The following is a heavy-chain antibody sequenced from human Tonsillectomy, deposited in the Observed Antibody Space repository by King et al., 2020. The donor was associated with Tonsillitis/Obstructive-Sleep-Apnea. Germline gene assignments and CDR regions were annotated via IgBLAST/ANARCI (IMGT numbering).Heavy chain of an antibody. V-gene: IGHV2-70*01. CDR2: IDWDDDK. J-gene: IGHJ4*02. D-gene: IGHD4-17*01. CDR1: GFSLSTSGMC. Sequence: VTLRESGPALVKPTQTLTLTCTFSGFSLSTSGMCVSRIRQPPGKALEWLALIDWDDDKYYSTSLKTRLTISKDTSKNQVVLTMTNMDPVDTATYYCARITQEDYGDRDIFDYWGQGTLVTVSS. CDR3: ARITQEDYGDRDIFDY.